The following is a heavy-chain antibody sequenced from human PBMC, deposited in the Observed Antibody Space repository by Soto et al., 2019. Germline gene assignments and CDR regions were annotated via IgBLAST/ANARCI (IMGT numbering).Heavy chain of an antibody. D-gene: IGHD6-6*01. V-gene: IGHV4-59*01. CDR2: IYYSGST. CDR1: GGSISSYY. J-gene: IGHJ4*02. Sequence: SETLSLTCTVSGGSISSYYWSWIRQPPGKGLEWIGYIYYSGSTNYNPSLKSRVTISVDTSKNQFSLKLSSVTAADTAVYYCARGNGAARHVYWGQGTLVTVSS. CDR3: ARGNGAARHVY.